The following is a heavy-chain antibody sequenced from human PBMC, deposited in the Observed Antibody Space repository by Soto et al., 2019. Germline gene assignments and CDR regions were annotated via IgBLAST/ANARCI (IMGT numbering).Heavy chain of an antibody. CDR3: ARDPGDY. CDR1: GYSFIVYR. CDR2: INAGNGDT. J-gene: IGHJ4*02. V-gene: IGHV1-3*01. Sequence: VQFVQSGAEVKKPGASVKVSCMTSGYSFIVYRIHWVRQAPGQRLEWMGWINAGNGDTKYSRKFQGRVTITGDTSASTAYMELISLRSDDTAVYYCARDPGDYWGQGTLVIVSS. D-gene: IGHD3-10*01.